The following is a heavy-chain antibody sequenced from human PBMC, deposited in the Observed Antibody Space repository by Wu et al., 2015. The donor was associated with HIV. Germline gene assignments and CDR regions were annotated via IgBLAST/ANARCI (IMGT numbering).Heavy chain of an antibody. J-gene: IGHJ4*02. Sequence: QVELIQSGAEVKKPGASVKVSCKVSGYILRKISMHWVRQAPGKGLEWMGGFSPKEGETVYAQRFKGRVTITEDISTDTAYMEVSSLRSEDTAVYYCLTGIATADTTFYFDYWGQGTLVTVSS. CDR1: GYILRKIS. CDR3: LTGIATADTTFYFDY. CDR2: FSPKEGET. D-gene: IGHD6-13*01. V-gene: IGHV1-24*01.